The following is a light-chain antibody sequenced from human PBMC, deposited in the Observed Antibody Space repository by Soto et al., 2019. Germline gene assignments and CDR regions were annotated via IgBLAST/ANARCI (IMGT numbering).Light chain of an antibody. Sequence: QSVLTQSPSASASPGASVKLTCTLSSGHSSCHIAWHQQQPDKGPPYLMRVNSDGSHNTGDGIPDRFSGSSSGAERHLTISHVQAEDEADYCCQTWSTVIHVFGGGTKLTVL. V-gene: IGLV4-69*01. J-gene: IGLJ3*02. CDR1: SGHSSCH. CDR3: QTWSTVIHV. CDR2: VNSDGSH.